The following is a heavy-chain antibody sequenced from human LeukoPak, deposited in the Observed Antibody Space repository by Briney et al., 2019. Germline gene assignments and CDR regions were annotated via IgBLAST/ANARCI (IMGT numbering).Heavy chain of an antibody. Sequence: SSVKVSCKASGYTFTGYYMHLVRQAPGQGLEWLGWINHNSGGTNYAQKFQGRVTMTRDTSISTAYMELSRLRSDDTAVYYCARELSPLLRDCSSTSCYAFYYYGMDVWGQGTTVTVSS. V-gene: IGHV1-2*02. J-gene: IGHJ6*02. CDR3: ARELSPLLRDCSSTSCYAFYYYGMDV. D-gene: IGHD2-2*01. CDR2: INHNSGGT. CDR1: GYTFTGYY.